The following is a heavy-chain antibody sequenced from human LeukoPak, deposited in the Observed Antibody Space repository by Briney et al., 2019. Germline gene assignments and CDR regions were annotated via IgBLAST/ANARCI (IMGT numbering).Heavy chain of an antibody. D-gene: IGHD6-19*01. Sequence: SETLSLTCAVYGGSFSGYYWSWIRQPPGKGLEWIGEINHSGSTNYNPSLKSRVTISVDTSKNQFSLKLSSVTAADTAVYYCARDSIGSGWYRSDAFDIWGQGTMVTVSS. J-gene: IGHJ3*02. CDR1: GGSFSGYY. CDR2: INHSGST. V-gene: IGHV4-34*01. CDR3: ARDSIGSGWYRSDAFDI.